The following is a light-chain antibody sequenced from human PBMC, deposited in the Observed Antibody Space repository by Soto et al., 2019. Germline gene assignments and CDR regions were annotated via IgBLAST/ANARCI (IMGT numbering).Light chain of an antibody. CDR2: GAS. V-gene: IGKV3-20*01. CDR1: QSVSNSY. Sequence: EIVLTQSPGTLPLSPGERATLSCRASQSVSNSYLAWYQQKPGQAPRLLIYGASSRATGIPDRFSGSGSGTDYILTISRLEPEDFAVYYCQQSGSSPRTFGQGTKVEIK. J-gene: IGKJ1*01. CDR3: QQSGSSPRT.